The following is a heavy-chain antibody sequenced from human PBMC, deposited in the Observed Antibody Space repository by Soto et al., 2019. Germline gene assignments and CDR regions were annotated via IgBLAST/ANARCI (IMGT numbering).Heavy chain of an antibody. D-gene: IGHD3-9*01. V-gene: IGHV4-39*01. Sequence: ASGTPSLPCTVSGGPGSSSSFYWGWVRPPPGKGLEWTGSVYYSGSTYYNPSLESRVTISVDKSKNQFSLKLMSLSAADTAVYYCGRLEGLATISYYFDYWGQGALVTVSS. CDR1: GGPGSSSSFY. CDR2: VYYSGST. J-gene: IGHJ4*02. CDR3: GRLEGLATISYYFDY.